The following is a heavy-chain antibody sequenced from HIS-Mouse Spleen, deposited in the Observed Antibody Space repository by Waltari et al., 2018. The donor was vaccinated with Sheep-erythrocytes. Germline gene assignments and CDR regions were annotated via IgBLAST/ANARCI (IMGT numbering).Heavy chain of an antibody. CDR3: ARGAFDI. CDR1: GFTFSSYA. CDR2: ISYDGSNK. Sequence: QVQLVESGGGVVQPGRSLRLSCAASGFTFSSYAMHWVRQAPGKGLEWVVVISYDGSNKYYADSVKGRFTISRDNSKNTLYLQMNSLRAEDTAVYYCARGAFDIWGQGTMVTVSS. V-gene: IGHV3-30-3*01. J-gene: IGHJ3*02.